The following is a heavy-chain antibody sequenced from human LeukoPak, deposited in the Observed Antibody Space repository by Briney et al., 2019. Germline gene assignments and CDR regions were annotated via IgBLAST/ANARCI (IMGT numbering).Heavy chain of an antibody. J-gene: IGHJ4*02. V-gene: IGHV3-23*01. Sequence: GGSLRLSCAASGFTFNSYAMSWVRQAPGKGLEWVSAISGSGGSTYYADSVKGRFTISRDNSKNTLYLQMNSLRAEDTAVYYCAKQNYDFWSGYYTGDYWGQGTLVTVSS. CDR3: AKQNYDFWSGYYTGDY. D-gene: IGHD3-3*01. CDR2: ISGSGGST. CDR1: GFTFNSYA.